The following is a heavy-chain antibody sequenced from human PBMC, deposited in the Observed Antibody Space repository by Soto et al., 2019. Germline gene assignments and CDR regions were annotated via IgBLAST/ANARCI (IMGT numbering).Heavy chain of an antibody. CDR1: GGSISSGDYY. D-gene: IGHD3-16*02. V-gene: IGHV4-30-4*01. CDR2: IYYSGST. Sequence: QVQLQESGPGLVKPSQTLSLTCTVSGGSISSGDYYWSWIRQPPGKGLEWIGYIYYSGSTYYNPSLKSRVTISEDTSKNQFSLKLSSVTAADTAVYYCARGVNYDYVWGSYRYIDYWGQGTLVTVSS. J-gene: IGHJ4*02. CDR3: ARGVNYDYVWGSYRYIDY.